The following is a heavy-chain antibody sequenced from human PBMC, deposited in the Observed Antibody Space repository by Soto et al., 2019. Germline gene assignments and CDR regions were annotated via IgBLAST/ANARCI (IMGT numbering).Heavy chain of an antibody. CDR3: ARHYYGSGSYWNFDY. J-gene: IGHJ4*02. V-gene: IGHV4-39*01. D-gene: IGHD3-10*01. CDR1: GGSISSSSYY. CDR2: IYYNGDT. Sequence: KTSETLSLTCAVSGGSISSSSYYWGWIRQPPGKGLEWIGSIYYNGDTYYNPFLKSRVTISVDTSKIQFSLKLSSVTAADTAVYYCARHYYGSGSYWNFDYWGQGTLVTVSS.